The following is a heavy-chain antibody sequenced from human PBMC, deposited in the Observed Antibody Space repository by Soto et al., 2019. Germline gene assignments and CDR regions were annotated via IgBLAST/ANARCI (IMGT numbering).Heavy chain of an antibody. CDR1: GVTISNLA. CDR3: AKDTVVVPAAGALFDH. V-gene: IGHV3-23*01. CDR2: VSANSGST. Sequence: LRDSCGVAGVTISNLAMNRVRQDPGKGLEWVSAVSANSGSTYYADSVKGRFTISRDNSKNTLYLQMNSLRAEDTAVYYCAKDTVVVPAAGALFDHWGQGTPVTVSS. D-gene: IGHD2-2*01. J-gene: IGHJ4*02.